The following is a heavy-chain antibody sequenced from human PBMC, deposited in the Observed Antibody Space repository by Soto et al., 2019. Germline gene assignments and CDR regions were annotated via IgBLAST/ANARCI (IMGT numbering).Heavy chain of an antibody. D-gene: IGHD3-16*01. J-gene: IGHJ5*02. CDR2: IWSDERDK. CDR3: ARDRGGNSLDH. CDR1: GISFRTSG. Sequence: QGRLVESGGGVVQPGGSLRLSCAASGISFRTSGFHWVRQAPGKGLEWVAFIWSDERDKYYTDSVKGRFTISRDNSKETLFLQMNSLRVEDTTVYYCARDRGGNSLDHWGQGTLITVSS. V-gene: IGHV3-33*01.